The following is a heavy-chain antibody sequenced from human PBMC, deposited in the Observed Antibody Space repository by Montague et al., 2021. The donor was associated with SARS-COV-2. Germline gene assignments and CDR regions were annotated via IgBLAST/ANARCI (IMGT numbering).Heavy chain of an antibody. J-gene: IGHJ5*02. D-gene: IGHD5-24*01. CDR3: ARDRRRWLQLNNCLDP. CDR1: GYSISSGYY. V-gene: IGHV4-38-2*02. CDR2: IYHSGST. Sequence: SETLSLTCTVSGYSISSGYYWGWIRQPPGKGLEWIGSIYHSGSTYYNPSLKSRVTISVDTSKNQFSLKLLSSVTAADTAVYYCARDRRRWLQLNNCLDPWGKGT.